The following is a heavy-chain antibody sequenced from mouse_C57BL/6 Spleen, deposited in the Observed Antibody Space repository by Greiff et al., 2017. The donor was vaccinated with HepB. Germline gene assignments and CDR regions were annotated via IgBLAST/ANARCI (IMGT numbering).Heavy chain of an antibody. Sequence: QVQLQQPGAELVRPGSSVKLSCKASGYTFTSYWMDWVKQRPGQGLEWIGNIYPSDSETHYNQKFKDKATLTVDKSSSTAYMQLSSLTSEDSAVYYCARRVVVARDYAMDYWGQGTSVTVSS. CDR2: IYPSDSET. J-gene: IGHJ4*01. CDR3: ARRVVVARDYAMDY. V-gene: IGHV1-61*01. CDR1: GYTFTSYW. D-gene: IGHD1-1*01.